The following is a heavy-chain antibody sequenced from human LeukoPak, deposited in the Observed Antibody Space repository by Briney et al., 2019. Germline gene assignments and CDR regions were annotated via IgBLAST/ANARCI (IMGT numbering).Heavy chain of an antibody. D-gene: IGHD1-26*01. Sequence: SAPALVKPTHTLTLTCTFSGFSLSTRGMCVTLIRQPPGKALEWLARIDWDDDKYYSTSLKTRLTISKDTSKNQVVLTITNMDPVDTATYYCARIRVGATSLFDYWGQGTLVTVSS. CDR3: ARIRVGATSLFDY. CDR2: IDWDDDK. CDR1: GFSLSTRGMC. V-gene: IGHV2-70*11. J-gene: IGHJ4*02.